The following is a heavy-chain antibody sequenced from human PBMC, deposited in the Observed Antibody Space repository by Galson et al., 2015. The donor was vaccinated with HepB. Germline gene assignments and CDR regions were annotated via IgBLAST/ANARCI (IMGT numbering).Heavy chain of an antibody. J-gene: IGHJ3*02. Sequence: SVKVSCKASGGTFSSYAISWVRQAPGQGFEWMGGIIPIFGTANYAQKFQGRVTITADESTSTAYMEPSSLRSEDTAVYYCARDTPEQLGEAFDIWGQGTMVTVSS. CDR3: ARDTPEQLGEAFDI. V-gene: IGHV1-69*13. D-gene: IGHD6-6*01. CDR1: GGTFSSYA. CDR2: IIPIFGTA.